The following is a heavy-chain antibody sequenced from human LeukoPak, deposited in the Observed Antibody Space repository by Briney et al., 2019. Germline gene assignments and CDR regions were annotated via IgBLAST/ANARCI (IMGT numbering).Heavy chain of an antibody. Sequence: GGSLRLSCAASGFTFSSYAMHWVRQAPGKGLEWVAVISYDGSNKYYADSVKGRFTISRDNSKNTLYLQMNSLRAEGTAVYYCARGGGGYSNWFDPWGQGTLVTVSS. CDR3: ARGGGGYSNWFDP. CDR2: ISYDGSNK. CDR1: GFTFSSYA. V-gene: IGHV3-30-3*01. D-gene: IGHD3-22*01. J-gene: IGHJ5*02.